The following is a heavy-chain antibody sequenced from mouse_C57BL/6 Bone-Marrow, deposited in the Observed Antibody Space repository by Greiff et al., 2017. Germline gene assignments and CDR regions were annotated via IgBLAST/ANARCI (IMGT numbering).Heavy chain of an antibody. D-gene: IGHD3-3*01. J-gene: IGHJ1*03. CDR1: GFSLTSYG. CDR3: ARGWYWYFDV. CDR2: IWSGGST. V-gene: IGHV2-2*01. Sequence: VKLVESGPGLVQPSQSLSITCTVSGFSLTSYGVHWVRQSPGKGLEWLGVIWSGGSTDYNAAFISRLSISKDNFKSQVFFKMNSLQADDTAIYYCARGWYWYFDVWGTGTTVTVSS.